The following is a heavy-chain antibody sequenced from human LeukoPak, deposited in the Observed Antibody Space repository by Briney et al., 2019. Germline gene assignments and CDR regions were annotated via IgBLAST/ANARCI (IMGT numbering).Heavy chain of an antibody. D-gene: IGHD3-22*01. V-gene: IGHV3-23*01. CDR1: GITLSNYG. Sequence: GGSLRLSCAVYGITLSNYGMSWVRQAPGKGLEWVAGISDSGGSTNYADSVKGRFTISRDNPKNTLYLQMNSLRAEDTAVYFCAKRGVVIRVILVGFHKEAYYFDSWGQGALVTVSS. J-gene: IGHJ4*02. CDR2: ISDSGGST. CDR3: AKRGVVIRVILVGFHKEAYYFDS.